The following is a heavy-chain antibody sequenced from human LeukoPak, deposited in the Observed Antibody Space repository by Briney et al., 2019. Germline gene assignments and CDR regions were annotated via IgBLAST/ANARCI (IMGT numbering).Heavy chain of an antibody. CDR2: SYYSGST. V-gene: IGHV4-31*03. J-gene: IGHJ3*02. Sequence: PSETLSLTCTVSGSSIGSSGYYWSWIRRHPGKGLEWVGYSYYSGSTYYNPSLKSRVTISVDTSKNQLSLRLNSVTAADTAVYYCARGGSRLVSSGAFDIWGQGTMVTVSS. CDR3: ARGGSRLVSSGAFDI. CDR1: GSSIGSSGYY. D-gene: IGHD2-8*01.